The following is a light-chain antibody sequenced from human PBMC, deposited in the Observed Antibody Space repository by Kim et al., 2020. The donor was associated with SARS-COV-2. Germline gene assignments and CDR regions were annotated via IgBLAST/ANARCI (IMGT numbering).Light chain of an antibody. CDR3: QQYGSSPYT. CDR1: QSVSTSY. J-gene: IGKJ2*01. CDR2: GAS. V-gene: IGKV3-20*01. Sequence: EIVLTQSPGSLSLSPGERATLSCRASQSVSTSYLAWYQQKPGQAPRLLMYGASSRPTGIPDRFSGSGSGTDFTLTISRLEPEDFAVYYCQQYGSSPYTFGQGTKLEI.